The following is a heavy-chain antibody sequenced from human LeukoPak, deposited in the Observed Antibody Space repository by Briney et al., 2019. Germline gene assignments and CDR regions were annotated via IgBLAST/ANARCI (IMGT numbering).Heavy chain of an antibody. J-gene: IGHJ3*02. CDR1: GFTVDTYW. Sequence: PGGSLRLSCVASGFTVDTYWMSWVRQAPGKGLDWVAHIKEDGTRKYYVDSVRGRFTISKDNAKNTLYLQMNSLRLEDTATYYCARTRGNAFDIWGQGTMVTVSS. V-gene: IGHV3-7*01. CDR2: IKEDGTRK. CDR3: ARTRGNAFDI. D-gene: IGHD3-16*01.